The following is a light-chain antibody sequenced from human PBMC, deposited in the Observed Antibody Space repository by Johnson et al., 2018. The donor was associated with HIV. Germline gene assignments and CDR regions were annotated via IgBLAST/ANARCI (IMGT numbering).Light chain of an antibody. Sequence: QSVLTQPPSVSAAPGQKVTISCSGSSSNIGNNYVSWYQQLPGRAPKLLIYDNNKRPSGIPDRFSGSKSGTSATLGITGFQTGDEADYYCGTWDTSLRVGFFGTGTKVTVL. V-gene: IGLV1-51*01. J-gene: IGLJ1*01. CDR3: GTWDTSLRVGF. CDR2: DNN. CDR1: SSNIGNNY.